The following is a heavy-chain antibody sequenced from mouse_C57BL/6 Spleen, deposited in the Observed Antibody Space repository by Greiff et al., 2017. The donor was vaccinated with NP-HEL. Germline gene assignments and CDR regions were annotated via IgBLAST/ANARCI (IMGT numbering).Heavy chain of an antibody. CDR1: GYTFTEYT. D-gene: IGHD1-1*01. V-gene: IGHV1-62-2*01. Sequence: VKLQESGAELVKPGASVKLSCKASGYTFTEYTIHWVKQRSGQGLEWIGWFYPGSGSIKYNEKFKDKATLTADKSSSTAYMELSRVTSEDSAVYLCARHPPVDYGSSEAMDDWGQGTSVTVSS. J-gene: IGHJ4*01. CDR2: FYPGSGSI. CDR3: ARHPPVDYGSSEAMDD.